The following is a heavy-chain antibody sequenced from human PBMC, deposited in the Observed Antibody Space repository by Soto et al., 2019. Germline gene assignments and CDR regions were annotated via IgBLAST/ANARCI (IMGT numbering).Heavy chain of an antibody. CDR3: AGGTSRGFSYGFAAY. D-gene: IGHD5-18*01. J-gene: IGHJ4*02. V-gene: IGHV3-53*01. CDR1: GFTVSGNY. Sequence: EVQLVESGGDLIQPGGSLRLSCAASGFTVSGNYMSWVRQAPGKGLEWVSVIYSSGTTYCADSVKGRFTISRDSSKNTLYLQMNSLRVEDTAVYYCAGGTSRGFSYGFAAYWGQGTLVTVSS. CDR2: IYSSGTT.